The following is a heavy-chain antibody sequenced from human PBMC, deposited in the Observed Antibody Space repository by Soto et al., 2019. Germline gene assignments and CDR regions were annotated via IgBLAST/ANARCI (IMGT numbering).Heavy chain of an antibody. CDR3: ARVRRRDWERQQMVTYYYYGMDV. CDR2: INQDGSEK. J-gene: IGHJ6*02. CDR1: GFTFSFYW. V-gene: IGHV3-7*01. Sequence: PGGSLRLSCAASGFTFSFYWMSWVRQAPGKGLEWVANINQDGSEKYYVDSVKGRFTISRDDAKNSLYLQMNSLGAEDTAVYYCARVRRRDWERQQMVTYYYYGMDVWGQGTTVTVSS. D-gene: IGHD6-13*01.